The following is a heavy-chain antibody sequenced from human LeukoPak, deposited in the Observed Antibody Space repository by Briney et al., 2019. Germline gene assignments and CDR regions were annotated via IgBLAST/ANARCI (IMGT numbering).Heavy chain of an antibody. CDR3: ARDTLDFYGGNSGDDY. CDR2: IYYSGST. CDR1: GGSISSSSYY. V-gene: IGHV4-39*07. D-gene: IGHD4-23*01. Sequence: SETLSLTCTVSGGSISSSSYYWGWIRQPPGKGLEWIGSIYYSGSTYYNPSLKSRVTISVDTSKNQFSLKLSSVTAADTAVYYCARDTLDFYGGNSGDDYWGQGTLVTVSS. J-gene: IGHJ4*02.